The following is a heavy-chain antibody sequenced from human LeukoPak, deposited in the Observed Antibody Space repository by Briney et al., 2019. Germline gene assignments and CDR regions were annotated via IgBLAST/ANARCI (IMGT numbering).Heavy chain of an antibody. CDR1: GGSISSGGYY. V-gene: IGHV4-31*03. Sequence: TLSLTCTVSGGSISSGGYYWSWIRQHPGKGLEWIGYIYYSGSTYYNPSLKSRVTISVDTSKNQFSLKLSSVTAADTAVYYCARDTGGSPFDYCVQGTKATVSS. D-gene: IGHD1-14*01. J-gene: IGHJ4*02. CDR2: IYYSGST. CDR3: ARDTGGSPFDY.